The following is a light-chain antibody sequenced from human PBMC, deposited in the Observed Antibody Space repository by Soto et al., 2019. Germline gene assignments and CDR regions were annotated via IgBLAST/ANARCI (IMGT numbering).Light chain of an antibody. Sequence: QSVLTQPPSASGTPGQRVTISCSGTSTNIGSNNVNWYQQVPGTAPKFLIYATSQRPSGVPDRFSGSKSGTSASLDISGLQSEDEADYYCAAWDDSLKGVVFGGGTKVTVL. J-gene: IGLJ2*01. CDR3: AAWDDSLKGVV. CDR1: STNIGSNN. V-gene: IGLV1-44*01. CDR2: ATS.